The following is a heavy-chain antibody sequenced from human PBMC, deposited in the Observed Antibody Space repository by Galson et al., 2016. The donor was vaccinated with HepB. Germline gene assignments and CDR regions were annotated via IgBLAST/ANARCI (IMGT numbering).Heavy chain of an antibody. V-gene: IGHV3-23*01. D-gene: IGHD6-19*01. CDR1: GFTFSSYA. J-gene: IGHJ5*02. Sequence: SLRLSCAASGFTFSSYAMSWVRQAPGKGLEWVSTISGSGATTYVADSVKGRFTMSRDNSKNTLYPQMNSLRVEDTAIYYCAKGGQWLLRGPGWFDPWGQGTLVSVSS. CDR2: ISGSGATT. CDR3: AKGGQWLLRGPGWFDP.